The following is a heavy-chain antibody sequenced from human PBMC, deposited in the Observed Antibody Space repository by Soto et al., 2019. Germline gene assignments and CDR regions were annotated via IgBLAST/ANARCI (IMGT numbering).Heavy chain of an antibody. V-gene: IGHV1-8*01. Sequence: QVQLVQSGAEVKKPGASVKVSCKTSGFSFISYDINWVRQATGQGLEWMGWMNPNSGNTGYAQKFQGRVTMTRNTSISTAYMELSSLRSEDTAVYYCGRGYSSDWYSLGDWGQGTLVTVSS. J-gene: IGHJ4*02. D-gene: IGHD6-13*01. CDR3: GRGYSSDWYSLGD. CDR1: GFSFISYD. CDR2: MNPNSGNT.